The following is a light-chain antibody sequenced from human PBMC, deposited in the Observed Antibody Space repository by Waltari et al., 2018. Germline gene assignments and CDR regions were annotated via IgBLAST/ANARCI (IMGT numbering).Light chain of an antibody. Sequence: EIVMTQSPAALSLSPGDRATLSCRASQNIGSKLAWYQQKPGQAPRLLIYGASTRATVIPGRFSGTGSGTEFTLTISSLRSEDSALYYCQKYSNWPRFGQGTRVEVK. V-gene: IGKV3-15*01. CDR3: QKYSNWPR. J-gene: IGKJ1*01. CDR1: QNIGSK. CDR2: GAS.